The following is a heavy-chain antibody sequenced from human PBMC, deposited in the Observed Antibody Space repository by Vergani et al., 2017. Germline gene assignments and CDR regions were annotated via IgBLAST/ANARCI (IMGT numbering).Heavy chain of an antibody. V-gene: IGHV3-23*01. CDR1: FFPFLIYA. Sequence: EVPLLESFGVFFLPFFSLLLSFSSSFFPFLIYAIICVLQAPGKGLEWVSSLLVSGGSTYDADSVKGRFTISRDNSKNTLYLQMNSLRAEDTAVYYCAKDPSQQLAPSHFDYWGQGTLVTVSS. D-gene: IGHD6-13*01. CDR2: LLVSGGST. J-gene: IGHJ4*02. CDR3: AKDPSQQLAPSHFDY.